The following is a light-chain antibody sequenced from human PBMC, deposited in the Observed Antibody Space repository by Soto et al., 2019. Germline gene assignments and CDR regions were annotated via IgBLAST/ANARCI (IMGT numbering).Light chain of an antibody. Sequence: EIVLTHSPGTLSLSPGETAALSCRSSQSVGRNYLAWYQQKPGQAPRLLIHRISTRATGIPDRFSGSGFETDFTLTISRLEPEDFEVYYCQQYDNAPQTFGQGTKVDIK. J-gene: IGKJ1*01. CDR1: QSVGRNY. V-gene: IGKV3-20*01. CDR2: RIS. CDR3: QQYDNAPQT.